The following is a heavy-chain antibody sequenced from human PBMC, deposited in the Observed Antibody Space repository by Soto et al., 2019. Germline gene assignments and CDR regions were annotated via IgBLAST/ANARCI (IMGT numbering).Heavy chain of an antibody. V-gene: IGHV1-2*04. D-gene: IGHD3-22*01. CDR3: ARSGITMIVLDY. J-gene: IGHJ4*02. Sequence: ASVKVSCKASGYTFTSYAMHWVRQAPGQRLEWMGWINPNSGGTNYAQKFQGWVTMTRDTSISTAYMELSRLRSDDTAVYYCARSGITMIVLDYWGQGTLVTVSS. CDR1: GYTFTSYA. CDR2: INPNSGGT.